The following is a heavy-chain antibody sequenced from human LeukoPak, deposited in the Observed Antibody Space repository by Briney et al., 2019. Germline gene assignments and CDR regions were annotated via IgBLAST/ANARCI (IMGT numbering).Heavy chain of an antibody. CDR1: GFPFSDYG. V-gene: IGHV3-30*18. Sequence: PGTSLRLSCAASGFPFSDYGMYWVRQAPGKGLEWLAVISHDGSNKHYADSVKGRITISRDNSMNTLYLQMNSLTAEDTAVYYCAKVRWGSDNALDSWGQATLVTGSS. CDR2: ISHDGSNK. D-gene: IGHD3-16*01. CDR3: AKVRWGSDNALDS. J-gene: IGHJ4*02.